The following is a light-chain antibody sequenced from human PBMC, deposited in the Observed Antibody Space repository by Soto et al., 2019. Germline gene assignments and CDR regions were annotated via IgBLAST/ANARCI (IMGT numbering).Light chain of an antibody. CDR3: QQYDSWPPLT. CDR2: DAS. CDR1: QSIYSK. V-gene: IGKV3-15*01. J-gene: IGKJ4*01. Sequence: DILLTQSPATLSLSPGEGATLSCRASQSIYSKLAWYQQRRGQTPRLLIYDASSRSTGIPARFSGSGFGTEFTLPISSLQSEDFAVYYCQQYDSWPPLTFGGGTKVEIK.